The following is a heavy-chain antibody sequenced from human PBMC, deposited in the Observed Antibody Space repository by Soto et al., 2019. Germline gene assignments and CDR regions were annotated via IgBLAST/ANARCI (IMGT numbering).Heavy chain of an antibody. Sequence: EVHLVESRGGLVQPGGSLRLSCAASGFTFSDHHMDWVRQAPGKGLEWVGRTRNKANSYTTEYAASVKGRFTISRDDSKNSLYLQMNSLKTEDTAVYYCSRDLGSWGQGTLVTVSS. V-gene: IGHV3-72*01. J-gene: IGHJ5*02. CDR2: TRNKANSYTT. CDR3: SRDLGS. CDR1: GFTFSDHH.